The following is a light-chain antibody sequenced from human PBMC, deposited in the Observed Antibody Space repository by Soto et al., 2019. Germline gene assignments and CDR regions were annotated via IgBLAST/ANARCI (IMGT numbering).Light chain of an antibody. CDR3: QQYNNWPRT. J-gene: IGKJ1*01. V-gene: IGKV3-15*01. CDR1: QSVSIL. Sequence: IVMTQSPATLYVSQGDRANLYCRASQSVSILLAWYQQTPGQAPRLLSHGATTRATGIPARFSGSGSGTEFTLTISSLQSEDFEVYYCQQYNNWPRTFGQGTKVDIK. CDR2: GAT.